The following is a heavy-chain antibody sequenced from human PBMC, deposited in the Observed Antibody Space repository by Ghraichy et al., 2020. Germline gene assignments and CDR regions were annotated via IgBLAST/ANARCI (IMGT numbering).Heavy chain of an antibody. V-gene: IGHV1-2*02. CDR3: ARGLGYGSANTRGAFDI. CDR2: INPNSGVT. D-gene: IGHD3-10*01. J-gene: IGHJ3*02. Sequence: ASVKVSCKASGYTFTDYFMHWVRQAPGQGLEWMGWINPNSGVTNYAQKFQGRVTMTRDTSFNTAYMELSRLISDDMAVYYCARGLGYGSANTRGAFDIWGQGTMVTVSS. CDR1: GYTFTDYF.